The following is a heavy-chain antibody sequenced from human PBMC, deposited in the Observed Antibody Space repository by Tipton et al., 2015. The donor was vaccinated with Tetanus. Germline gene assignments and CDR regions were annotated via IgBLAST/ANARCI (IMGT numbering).Heavy chain of an antibody. CDR1: GFTFSHYW. Sequence: SLRLSCEGFGFTFSHYWMSWVRQAPGQGLEWVANIKEDGNEQYYVDSVKGRPTISRDNARNSLSVHMNSLTAEDTAVYYCARLRVYCSTACYSREDYWGQGTLVTVSS. CDR3: ARLRVYCSTACYSREDY. D-gene: IGHD2/OR15-2a*01. CDR2: IKEDGNEQ. V-gene: IGHV3-7*01. J-gene: IGHJ4*02.